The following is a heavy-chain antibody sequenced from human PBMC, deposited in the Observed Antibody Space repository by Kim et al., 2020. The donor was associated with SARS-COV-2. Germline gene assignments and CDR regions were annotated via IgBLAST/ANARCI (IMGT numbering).Heavy chain of an antibody. V-gene: IGHV3-48*03. Sequence: GGSLRLSCAASGFTFSSYEMNWVRQAPGKGLEWVSYISSSGSTIYYADSVKGRFTISRDNAKNSLYLQMNSLRAEDTAVYYCARGGQLWMYYYYGMDVWGQGTTVTVSS. CDR1: GFTFSSYE. J-gene: IGHJ6*02. D-gene: IGHD5-18*01. CDR3: ARGGQLWMYYYYGMDV. CDR2: ISSSGSTI.